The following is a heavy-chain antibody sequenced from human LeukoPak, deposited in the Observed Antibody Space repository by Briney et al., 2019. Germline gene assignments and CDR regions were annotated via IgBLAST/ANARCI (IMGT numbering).Heavy chain of an antibody. CDR2: IYYSGST. J-gene: IGHJ4*02. CDR3: ARDPSTGDPGY. CDR1: GGSISPYY. Sequence: PSETLSLTCTVSGGSISPYYWSWIRQPPGKGLEWIGYIYYSGSTNYNPSLKSRVTISVDTSKNQFSLKLSSVTAADTAVYYCARDPSTGDPGYWGQGTLVTVSS. D-gene: IGHD7-27*01. V-gene: IGHV4-59*01.